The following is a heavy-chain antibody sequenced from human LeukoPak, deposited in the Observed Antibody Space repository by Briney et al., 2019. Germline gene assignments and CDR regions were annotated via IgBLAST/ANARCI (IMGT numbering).Heavy chain of an antibody. CDR2: IHASGST. CDR3: ARGMSAAYDYNWFDS. J-gene: IGHJ5*01. D-gene: IGHD5-12*01. CDR1: GDSISAYY. Sequence: PSETLSLTCTVSGDSISAYYWSWIRQPAGRGLEWIGRIHASGSTRYNPSLKSRVTMSVDTSKNQFSLKLTSVTAEDTALYFCARGMSAAYDYNWFDSWGQGTLVTVSS. V-gene: IGHV4-4*07.